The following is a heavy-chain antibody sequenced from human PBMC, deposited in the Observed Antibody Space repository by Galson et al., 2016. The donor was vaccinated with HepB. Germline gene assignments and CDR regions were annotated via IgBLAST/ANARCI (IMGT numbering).Heavy chain of an antibody. CDR2: TWYDGSKT. V-gene: IGHV3-33*01. D-gene: IGHD3-3*01. CDR3: VRDEIDSIFDA. J-gene: IGHJ4*02. Sequence: SLRLSCAASGFSFSSYGVHWVRQAPGKGLEWVAFTWYDGSKTFYADSVKGRFTVSRDNSRNTIYLQINTLRAEDTAVYYCVRDEIDSIFDAWGQGTLVIVSS. CDR1: GFSFSSYG.